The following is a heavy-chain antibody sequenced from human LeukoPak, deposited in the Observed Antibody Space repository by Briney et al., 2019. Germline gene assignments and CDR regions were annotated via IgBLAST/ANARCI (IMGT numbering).Heavy chain of an antibody. D-gene: IGHD3-9*01. V-gene: IGHV3-21*01. J-gene: IGHJ6*02. CDR1: GFTFSSYS. CDR2: ISSSSSYI. Sequence: PGGSLRLSCAASGFTFSSYSMNWVRQAPGKGLEWVSSISSSSSYIYYADSVKGRFTISRDNAKNSLYLQMNSLRAEDTAVYYCARDSSPYYDILTGDGPHYGMDVWGQGTTVTVSS. CDR3: ARDSSPYYDILTGDGPHYGMDV.